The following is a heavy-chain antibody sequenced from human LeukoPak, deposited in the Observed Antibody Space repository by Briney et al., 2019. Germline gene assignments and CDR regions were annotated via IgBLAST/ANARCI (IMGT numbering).Heavy chain of an antibody. CDR3: ASLNDYGSFFDY. V-gene: IGHV3-66*01. J-gene: IGHJ4*02. CDR2: ISRGGTR. D-gene: IGHD4-17*01. CDR1: GFTVSSNY. Sequence: GGFLRLSCAASGFTVSSNYMTWVRQAPGKGLEWVSVISRGGTRSYADSVKGRFTISRDNSNNTLYLQMNSLRAEDTAVYYCASLNDYGSFFDYWGQGTLVTVSS.